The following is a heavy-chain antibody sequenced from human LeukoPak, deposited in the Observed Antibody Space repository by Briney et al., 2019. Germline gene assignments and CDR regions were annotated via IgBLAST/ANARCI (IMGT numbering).Heavy chain of an antibody. CDR1: GFTFSSYA. CDR3: ARPNGAQRIAAAGNNWFDP. D-gene: IGHD6-13*01. CDR2: ISYDGSNK. V-gene: IGHV3-30*04. J-gene: IGHJ5*02. Sequence: GGSLRLSCAASGFTFSSYAMHWVRQAPGKGLEWVAVISYDGSNKYYADSVKGRFTISRDNSKNTLYLQMNSLRAEDTAVYYCARPNGAQRIAAAGNNWFDPWGQGTLVTVSS.